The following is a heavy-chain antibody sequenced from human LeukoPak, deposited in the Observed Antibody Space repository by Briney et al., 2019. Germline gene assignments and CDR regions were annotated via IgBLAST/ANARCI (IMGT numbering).Heavy chain of an antibody. D-gene: IGHD3-10*01. V-gene: IGHV4-4*02. CDR3: ARNFPMVRGANDY. CDR1: GFTFSSYAM. CDR2: IYHSGST. J-gene: IGHJ4*02. Sequence: GSLRLSCAASGFTFSSYAMSWVRQPPGEGLEWIGEIYHSGSTNYNPSLKSRVTISVDKSKNQFSLKLSSVTAADTAVYYCARNFPMVRGANDYWGQGTLVTVSS.